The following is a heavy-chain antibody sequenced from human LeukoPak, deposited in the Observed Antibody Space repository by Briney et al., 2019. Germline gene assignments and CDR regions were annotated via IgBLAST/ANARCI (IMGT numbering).Heavy chain of an antibody. Sequence: GGSLRLSCAASGFTFSSYGMHWVRQAPGKGLEWVAVISYDGSNKYYADSVKGRFTISRDNSKNTLYLQMNSLRAEDTAVYYCAKDVYGSYFWGQGTLVTVSS. D-gene: IGHD1-26*01. V-gene: IGHV3-30*18. CDR2: ISYDGSNK. J-gene: IGHJ4*02. CDR1: GFTFSSYG. CDR3: AKDVYGSYF.